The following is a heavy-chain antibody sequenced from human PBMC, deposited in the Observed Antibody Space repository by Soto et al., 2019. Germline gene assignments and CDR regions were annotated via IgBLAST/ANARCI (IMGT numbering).Heavy chain of an antibody. J-gene: IGHJ4*02. V-gene: IGHV1-3*04. D-gene: IGHD1-26*01. CDR1: GYTFTDYP. CDR3: ARSSYSESRPARNSFHY. CDR2: INTGNGNT. Sequence: ASVKVSCKASGYTFTDYPMHWVRQAPGQRLEWMGWINTGNGNTKYSQRFQGRVTITSDTSASTAYMELSSLRSEDTAVFYCARSSYSESRPARNSFHYWGQGTLVTVSS.